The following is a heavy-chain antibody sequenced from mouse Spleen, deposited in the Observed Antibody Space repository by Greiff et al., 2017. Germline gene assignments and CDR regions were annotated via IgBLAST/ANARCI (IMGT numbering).Heavy chain of an antibody. V-gene: IGHV5-6*03. D-gene: IGHD1-1*01. CDR2: ISSGGSYT. Sequence: EVKVVESGGGLVKPGGSLKLSCAASGFAFSSYDMSWVRQTPEKRLEWVATISSGGSYTYYPDSVKGRFTISRDNAKNTLYLQMSSLKSEDTAMYYCARRKYYGSSYVYFDVWGAGTTVTVSS. J-gene: IGHJ1*01. CDR3: ARRKYYGSSYVYFDV. CDR1: GFAFSSYD.